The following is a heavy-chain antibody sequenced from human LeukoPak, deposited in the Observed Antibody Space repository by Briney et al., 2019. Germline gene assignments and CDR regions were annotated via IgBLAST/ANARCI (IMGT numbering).Heavy chain of an antibody. J-gene: IGHJ5*02. CDR1: DDSISNYY. V-gene: IGHV4-59*01. D-gene: IGHD6-13*01. CDR3: ARDGSSSWTAGSFDP. CDR2: IYYSGST. Sequence: PSETLSLTCTVSDDSISNYYWSWIRQPAGKGLEWIGYIYYSGSTNYNPSLKSRVTISVDTSKNQFSLKLSSVTAADTAVYYCARDGSSSWTAGSFDPWGQGTLVTVSS.